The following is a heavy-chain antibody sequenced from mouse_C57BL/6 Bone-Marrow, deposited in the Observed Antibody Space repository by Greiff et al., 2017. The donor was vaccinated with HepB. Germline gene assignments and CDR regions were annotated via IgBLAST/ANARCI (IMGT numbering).Heavy chain of an antibody. CDR2: ISSGSSTI. Sequence: EVKLVESGGGLVKPGGSLKLSCAASGFTFSDYGMHWVRQAPEKGLEWVAYISSGSSTIYYADTGKGRFTISRDNAKNTLFLQMTSLRSEDTAMYYCARFEGNYVWFAYWGQGTLVTVSA. CDR3: ARFEGNYVWFAY. CDR1: GFTFSDYG. V-gene: IGHV5-17*01. D-gene: IGHD2-1*01. J-gene: IGHJ3*01.